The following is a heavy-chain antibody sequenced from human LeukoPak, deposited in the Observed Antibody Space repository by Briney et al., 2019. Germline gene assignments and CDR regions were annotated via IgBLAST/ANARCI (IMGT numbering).Heavy chain of an antibody. J-gene: IGHJ5*02. CDR3: ARRWAATSLYNWFDP. CDR2: IYYSGST. CDR1: GGSISSSSYY. Sequence: PSETLSLTCTVSGGSISSSSYYWGWIRQPPGKGLEWIGSIYYSGSTYYNPSLKSRVTISVDTSKNQFSLKLSSVTAADTAVYYCARRWAATSLYNWFDPWGQGTLVTVSS. D-gene: IGHD6-25*01. V-gene: IGHV4-39*01.